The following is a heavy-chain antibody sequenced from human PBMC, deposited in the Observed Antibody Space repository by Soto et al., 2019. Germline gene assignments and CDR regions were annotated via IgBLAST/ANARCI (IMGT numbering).Heavy chain of an antibody. Sequence: GGSLRLSCAAFGFKISSSSMNWVRQAPGKGLEWVSFISGRGTTTYYADSVKGRFTVSRDNAKNSLSLEVNSLRDEDTAVYYCARLGYCSSATCKYYFYYYGMDVWGQGTTVTVSS. CDR1: GFKISSSS. J-gene: IGHJ6*02. CDR2: ISGRGTTT. D-gene: IGHD2-2*01. CDR3: ARLGYCSSATCKYYFYYYGMDV. V-gene: IGHV3-48*02.